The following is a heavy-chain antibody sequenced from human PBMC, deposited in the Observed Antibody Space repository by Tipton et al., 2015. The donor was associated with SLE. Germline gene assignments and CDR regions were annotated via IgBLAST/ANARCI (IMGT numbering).Heavy chain of an antibody. CDR2: ISGGDGDI. Sequence: GSLRLSCVASGFSLSKSAMGWVRQAPGKGLEWVSAISGGDGDIYYGDSVKGRFTISRDNSENTLYLQMSTLRVEDTALYYCANGMDVWGQGTMVTVSS. CDR1: GFSLSKSA. CDR3: ANGMDV. J-gene: IGHJ6*02. V-gene: IGHV3-23*01.